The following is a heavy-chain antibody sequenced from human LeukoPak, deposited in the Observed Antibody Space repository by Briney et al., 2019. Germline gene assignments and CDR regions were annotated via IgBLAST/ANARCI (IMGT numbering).Heavy chain of an antibody. CDR2: ISGSGGST. CDR1: GFTFSSYA. V-gene: IGHV3-23*01. CDR3: AKDRGCSSTSCYEGTFDY. Sequence: GGSLRLSCAASGFTFSSYAMSWVRQAPGKGLEGVSAISGSGGSTYYADSAKGRFTISRDNSKNTLYLQMNSLRAEDTAVYYCAKDRGCSSTSCYEGTFDYWGQGTLVTVSS. D-gene: IGHD2-2*01. J-gene: IGHJ4*02.